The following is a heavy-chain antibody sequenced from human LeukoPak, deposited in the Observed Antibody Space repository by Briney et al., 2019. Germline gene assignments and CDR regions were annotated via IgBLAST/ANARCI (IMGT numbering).Heavy chain of an antibody. J-gene: IGHJ4*02. CDR2: IYYSGST. D-gene: IGHD1-26*01. CDR1: GGSISSYY. CDR3: ARQRAHIVGATVFDY. Sequence: PSETLSLTCTVSGGSISSYYWSWIRQPPGKGLEWIGYIYYSGSTNYNPSLKSRVTISVDTSKNQFSLKLSSVTAADTAVYYCARQRAHIVGATVFDYWGQGTLVTVSS. V-gene: IGHV4-59*01.